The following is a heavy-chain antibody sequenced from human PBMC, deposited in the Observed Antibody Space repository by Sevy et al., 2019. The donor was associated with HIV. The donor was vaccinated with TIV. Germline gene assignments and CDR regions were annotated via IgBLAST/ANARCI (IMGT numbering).Heavy chain of an antibody. J-gene: IGHJ4*02. CDR2: ISSTGSDK. CDR1: GFNFRTHA. D-gene: IGHD5-12*01. Sequence: GGSLRLSCAASGFNFRTHAMHWVRQPPGKGLEWVAVISSTGSDKYYAHSVRGRFTISRDNSENTLSLQMNGLRLDDTGLYYWSREAGYTTTWSPGNYWGLGTLVTVSS. V-gene: IGHV3-30-3*01. CDR3: SREAGYTTTWSPGNY.